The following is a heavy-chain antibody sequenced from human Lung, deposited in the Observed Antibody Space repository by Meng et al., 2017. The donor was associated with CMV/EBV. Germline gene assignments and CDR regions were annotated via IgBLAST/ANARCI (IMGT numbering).Heavy chain of an antibody. CDR1: GGSFSGYY. CDR2: INHSGST. V-gene: IGHV4-34*01. Sequence: SXTXSLXCAVYGGSFSGYYWSWIRQPPGKGLEWIGEINHSGSTNYNPSLKSRVTISVDTSKNQFSLKLSSVTAADTAVYYCARGYIVVVPAAMLRSGLYGMDVWGQGXTVTVSS. D-gene: IGHD2-2*01. J-gene: IGHJ6*02. CDR3: ARGYIVVVPAAMLRSGLYGMDV.